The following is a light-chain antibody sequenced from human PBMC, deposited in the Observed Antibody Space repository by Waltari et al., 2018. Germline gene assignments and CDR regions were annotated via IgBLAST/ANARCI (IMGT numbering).Light chain of an antibody. CDR2: RVS. Sequence: DVVMTQSPLSLPVTLGQPSSISCRASQRLVHRDGNTYLNWFQQGPGQSPRRLFYRVSNRDSGVPDRFSGSGSGTDFTLKISRVEAEDVGVYYCMQGTHWPWTFGQGTKVEIK. CDR3: MQGTHWPWT. CDR1: QRLVHRDGNTY. J-gene: IGKJ1*01. V-gene: IGKV2-30*02.